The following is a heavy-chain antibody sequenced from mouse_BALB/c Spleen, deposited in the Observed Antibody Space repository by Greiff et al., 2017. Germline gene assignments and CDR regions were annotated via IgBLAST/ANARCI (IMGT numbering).Heavy chain of an antibody. V-gene: IGHV5-12-2*01. J-gene: IGHJ4*01. D-gene: IGHD1-2*01. CDR2: ISNGGGST. CDR3: ARQEGSDGGVFYYYAMDY. Sequence: EVKLMESGGGLVQPGGSLKLSCAASGFTFSSYTMSWVRQTPGKSLEWVAYISNGGGSTFYPHTVKGRFTISRDNAKNTLYLQMSSLKSEDTAMYYCARQEGSDGGVFYYYAMDYWGQGTSVTVAS. CDR1: GFTFSSYT.